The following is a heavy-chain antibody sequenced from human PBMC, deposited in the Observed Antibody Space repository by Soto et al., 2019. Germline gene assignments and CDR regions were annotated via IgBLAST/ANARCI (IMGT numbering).Heavy chain of an antibody. Sequence: ASVKVSCKASGYTFSSYAMHWVRQAPGQRLEWMGWINAGNGNTKYSQKFQGRVTITRDTSASTAYMELSSLRSEDTAVYYCARVGTRYGSGGTWFDPWGQGTLVTVSS. D-gene: IGHD3-10*01. V-gene: IGHV1-3*01. CDR1: GYTFSSYA. CDR2: INAGNGNT. J-gene: IGHJ5*02. CDR3: ARVGTRYGSGGTWFDP.